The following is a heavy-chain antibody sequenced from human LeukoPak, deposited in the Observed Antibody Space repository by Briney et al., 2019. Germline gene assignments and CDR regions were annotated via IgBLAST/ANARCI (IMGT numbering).Heavy chain of an antibody. V-gene: IGHV3-7*01. CDR3: ARDRGSSSDY. D-gene: IGHD6-6*01. Sequence: GGSLRLSCAASGFTFSNFWMSWVRQAPGTGLEWVANIKQDGSEKYYVDSVKGRFTISRDNAKSSLYLQMNSLRAEDTAVYYCARDRGSSSDYWGQGALVTVSS. J-gene: IGHJ4*02. CDR1: GFTFSNFW. CDR2: IKQDGSEK.